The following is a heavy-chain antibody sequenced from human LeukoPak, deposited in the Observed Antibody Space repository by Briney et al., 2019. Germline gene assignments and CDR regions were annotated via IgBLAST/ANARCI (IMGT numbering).Heavy chain of an antibody. Sequence: SGGSLRLSCAASGFTFSSHGMNWVRQAPGKGLEWVSGISPSGGITYYTDSVKGRFTISRDNSKNTQSLQMNSLRAEDTAVYYCAGGGFGEAYYYYYYMDVWGKGTTVTVSS. J-gene: IGHJ6*03. CDR1: GFTFSSHG. CDR3: AGGGFGEAYYYYYYMDV. CDR2: ISPSGGIT. D-gene: IGHD3-10*01. V-gene: IGHV3-23*01.